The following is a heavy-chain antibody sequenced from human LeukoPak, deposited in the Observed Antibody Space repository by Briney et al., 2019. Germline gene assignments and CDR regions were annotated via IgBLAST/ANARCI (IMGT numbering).Heavy chain of an antibody. CDR3: ARAGDNYGDSDY. Sequence: ASVKVSFKASGGTFISYAISWVRQAPGQGPEWMGGIIPIFGTANYAKKCQGRVTITADKSTSTAYMELRSLRSDDTAVYYCARAGDNYGDSDYWGQGTLVTVSS. D-gene: IGHD4-17*01. V-gene: IGHV1-69*06. CDR2: IIPIFGTA. CDR1: GGTFISYA. J-gene: IGHJ4*02.